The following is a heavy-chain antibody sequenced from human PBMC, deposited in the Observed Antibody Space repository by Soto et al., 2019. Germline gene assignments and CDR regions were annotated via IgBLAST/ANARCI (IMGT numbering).Heavy chain of an antibody. V-gene: IGHV3-73*01. J-gene: IGHJ6*02. Sequence: GGSLRLSCAASGFTFGASALQWVRQASGKGLEWLGRIGSRGESYAAPVKGRFTISRDDSKNTLYLQMNSLKTEDTAVYYCTTRVYFDWLLRGYYGMDVWGQGTTVTVSS. D-gene: IGHD3-9*01. CDR3: TTRVYFDWLLRGYYGMDV. CDR2: IGSRGESY. CDR1: GFTFGASA.